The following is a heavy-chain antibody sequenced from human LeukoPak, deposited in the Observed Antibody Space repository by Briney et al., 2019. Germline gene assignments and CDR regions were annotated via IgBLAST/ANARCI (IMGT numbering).Heavy chain of an antibody. CDR1: GFTFSSYG. Sequence: GGSLRLSCAASGFTFSSYGMYWVRQAPGKGLEWVAVISYDGSNKYYADSVKGRFTIPRDNSKNTLYLQMNSLRAEDTAVYYCARDSSVAEARGAFDIWGQGTMVTVSS. CDR3: ARDSSVAEARGAFDI. D-gene: IGHD6-19*01. J-gene: IGHJ3*02. CDR2: ISYDGSNK. V-gene: IGHV3-30*03.